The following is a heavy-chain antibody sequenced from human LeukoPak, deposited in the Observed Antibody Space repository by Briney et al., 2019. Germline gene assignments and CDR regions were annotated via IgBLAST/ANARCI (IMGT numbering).Heavy chain of an antibody. D-gene: IGHD2-2*02. CDR1: GFTFDDYS. CDR2: ITNWNGGST. Sequence: PGGSLRLSCEASGFTFDDYSMSWVRQAAGKGLEWVSAITNWNGGSTGYAGSVRGRFTVSRDNAKNSLYLQMNSLRAEDTALYYCARCSRSSTDCYSAFDIWGQGTVVTVSS. J-gene: IGHJ3*02. V-gene: IGHV3-20*04. CDR3: ARCSRSSTDCYSAFDI.